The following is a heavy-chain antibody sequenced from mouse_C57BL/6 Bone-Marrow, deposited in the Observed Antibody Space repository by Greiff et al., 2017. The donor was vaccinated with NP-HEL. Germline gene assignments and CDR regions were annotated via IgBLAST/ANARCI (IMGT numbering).Heavy chain of an antibody. CDR3: ARGMIGTVGGCFDC. V-gene: IGHV1-55*01. CDR1: GYTFTSYW. CDR2: IYPGSGST. D-gene: IGHD1-1*01. J-gene: IGHJ2*01. Sequence: VQLQQSGAELVKPGASVKMSCKASGYTFTSYWITWVKQRPGQGLEWIGDIYPGSGSTDYNEQFKSKATLTVDPSSSTAYLPLSSLTSEDSAVYDGARGMIGTVGGCFDCWGQGTTSTVS.